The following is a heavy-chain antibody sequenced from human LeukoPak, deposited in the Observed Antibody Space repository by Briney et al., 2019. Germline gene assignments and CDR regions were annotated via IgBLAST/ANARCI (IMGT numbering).Heavy chain of an antibody. CDR1: GGSISSSSYY. D-gene: IGHD2-21*02. CDR2: IYYSGST. Sequence: PSETLSFTCTVSGGSISSSSYYWGWIRQPPGKGLEWIGSIYYSGSTYYNPSLKSRVTISVDTSKNQSSLKLSSVTAADTAVYYCARLPMAVTPHVDYWGQGTLVTVSS. V-gene: IGHV4-39*07. CDR3: ARLPMAVTPHVDY. J-gene: IGHJ4*02.